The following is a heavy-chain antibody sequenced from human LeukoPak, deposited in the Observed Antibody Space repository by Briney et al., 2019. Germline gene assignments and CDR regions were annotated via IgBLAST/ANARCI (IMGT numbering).Heavy chain of an antibody. CDR2: INPNSGGT. D-gene: IGHD2-2*01. Sequence: ASVKVSCKAPGYTFTGYYMHWVRQAPGQGLEWMGWINPNSGGTNYAQKFQGRVTMTRDTSISTAYMELSRLRSDDTAVYYCARESDQLLPYFDYWGQGTLVTVSS. V-gene: IGHV1-2*02. J-gene: IGHJ4*02. CDR1: GYTFTGYY. CDR3: ARESDQLLPYFDY.